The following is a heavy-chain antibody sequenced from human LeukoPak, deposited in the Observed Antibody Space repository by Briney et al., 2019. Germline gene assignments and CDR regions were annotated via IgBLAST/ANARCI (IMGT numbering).Heavy chain of an antibody. Sequence: SETLSLTCTVSGGSISSGSYYWGWIRQPPGKGLEWIGSIYYSGSTYYNPSLKSRVTISVDTSKNQFSLKLTSVTAADTAVYYCARFTPSSDYQFAFDYWGQGTLVTASS. CDR2: IYYSGST. CDR1: GGSISSGSYY. J-gene: IGHJ4*02. D-gene: IGHD4-11*01. V-gene: IGHV4-39*01. CDR3: ARFTPSSDYQFAFDY.